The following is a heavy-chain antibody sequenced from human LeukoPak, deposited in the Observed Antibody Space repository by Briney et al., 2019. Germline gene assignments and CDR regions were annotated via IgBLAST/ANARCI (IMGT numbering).Heavy chain of an antibody. J-gene: IGHJ4*02. D-gene: IGHD3-10*01. Sequence: PGGSLRLSCAASGFTFSSYAMNWVRQAPGKGLEWVSSISSSSSYIYYADSVKGRFTISRDNAKNSLYLQTNSLRAEDTAVYYCARERNYYGSGSPLDYWGQGTLVTVPS. CDR3: ARERNYYGSGSPLDY. CDR1: GFTFSSYA. CDR2: ISSSSSYI. V-gene: IGHV3-21*01.